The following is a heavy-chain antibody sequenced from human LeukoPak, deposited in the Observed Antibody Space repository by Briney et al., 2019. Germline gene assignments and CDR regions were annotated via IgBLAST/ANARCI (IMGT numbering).Heavy chain of an antibody. J-gene: IGHJ4*02. CDR1: GFTFNTHW. V-gene: IGHV3-7*05. CDR2: IKVDGSEK. D-gene: IGHD6-13*01. Sequence: PGGSLRLSCAASGFTFNTHWMSWLRQAPGKGLEWVANIKVDGSEKYYVDSVKGRFTISRDNAKNSLYLQMNSLRAEDTAVYYCARERSSSWFVFDYWGQGTLVTVSS. CDR3: ARERSSSWFVFDY.